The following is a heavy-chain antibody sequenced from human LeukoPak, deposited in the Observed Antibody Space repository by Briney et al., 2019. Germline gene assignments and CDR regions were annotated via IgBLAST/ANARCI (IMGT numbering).Heavy chain of an antibody. D-gene: IGHD3-10*01. Sequence: SETLSRNCTVSGGSISSYYWSWIRQPPGKEQEWIGYIYYSGSTNYNPSLKSRVTISVDTSKNQFSLKLSSVTAADTAVYYCARGINYGSGRTRVGMDVWGKGTTVTVSS. CDR2: IYYSGST. CDR3: ARGINYGSGRTRVGMDV. V-gene: IGHV4-59*01. J-gene: IGHJ6*04. CDR1: GGSISSYY.